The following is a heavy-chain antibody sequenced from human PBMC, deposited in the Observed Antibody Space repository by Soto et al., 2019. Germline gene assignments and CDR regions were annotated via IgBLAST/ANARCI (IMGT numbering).Heavy chain of an antibody. CDR1: GFTFRSYA. D-gene: IGHD5-12*01. Sequence: QVQLVESGGGVVQPGRSLRLSCAASGFTFRSYAMHWVRQAPGKGLEWVAVISYDGSKKYYADSVKGRFTISRDNSKNPLYLQMNSLRAEDTAVYYGARGSSVATRDWFDPWGQGTLVTVSS. CDR3: ARGSSVATRDWFDP. J-gene: IGHJ5*02. CDR2: ISYDGSKK. V-gene: IGHV3-30-3*01.